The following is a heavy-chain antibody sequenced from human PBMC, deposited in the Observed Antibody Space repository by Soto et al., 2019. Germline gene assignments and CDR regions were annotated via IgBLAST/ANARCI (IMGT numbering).Heavy chain of an antibody. Sequence: QVHLVQSGAEVKKPGASVKVSSKAPGYTFTSYGITWVRQAPGQGFGWMGWISAHNGNTDYAQKLQGRVIVTRDTSTSTAYMELRSLISDDTAVYYCARGRYGDYWGQGALVTVSS. J-gene: IGHJ4*02. CDR3: ARGRYGDY. D-gene: IGHD1-1*01. CDR2: ISAHNGNT. V-gene: IGHV1-18*01. CDR1: GYTFTSYG.